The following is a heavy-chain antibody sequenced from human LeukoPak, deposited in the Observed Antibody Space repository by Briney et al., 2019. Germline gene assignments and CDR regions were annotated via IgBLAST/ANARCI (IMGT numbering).Heavy chain of an antibody. CDR1: GVTFSNNS. CDR2: IIPILRSA. D-gene: IGHD2-21*01. J-gene: IGHJ3*02. Sequence: SVKVSCKTSGVTFSNNSITWVRQAPGQGLEWLGGIIPILRSASYAQKFRGRLRMTSDESTTTAYMELSSLSPDDTAMYFCARARTSIRFTDSFDIWSQGTLVTVSS. CDR3: ARARTSIRFTDSFDI. V-gene: IGHV1-69*13.